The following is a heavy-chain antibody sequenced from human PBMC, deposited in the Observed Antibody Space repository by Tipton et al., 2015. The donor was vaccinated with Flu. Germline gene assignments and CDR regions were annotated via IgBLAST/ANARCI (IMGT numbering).Heavy chain of an antibody. V-gene: IGHV4-31*03. D-gene: IGHD6-19*01. J-gene: IGHJ4*02. CDR3: ARGSGHANAYVDY. Sequence: TLSLTCTVSGGSISSGVNYWSWIRQHPGKGLEWIAYIYYSGSTNYNPSLKSRVTISVDTSKNQFSLKVTSLTAGDTAVYYCARGSGHANAYVDYWGRGTLVTVSS. CDR1: GGSISSGVNY. CDR2: IYYSGST.